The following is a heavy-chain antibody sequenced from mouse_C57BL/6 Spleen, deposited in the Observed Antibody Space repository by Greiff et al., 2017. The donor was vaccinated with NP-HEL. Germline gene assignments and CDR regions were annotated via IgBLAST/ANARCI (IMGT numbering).Heavy chain of an antibody. CDR3: AREYGYDGGAMDY. CDR1: GYTFTSYW. D-gene: IGHD2-2*01. CDR2: IHPNSGST. Sequence: QVQLQQPGAELVKPGASVKLSCKASGYTFTSYWMHWVKQRPGQGLEWIGMIHPNSGSTNYNEKFKSKATLTVDKSSSTAYMQLRSLTFADAAVYYCAREYGYDGGAMDYWGKGTSVTVSS. V-gene: IGHV1-64*01. J-gene: IGHJ4*01.